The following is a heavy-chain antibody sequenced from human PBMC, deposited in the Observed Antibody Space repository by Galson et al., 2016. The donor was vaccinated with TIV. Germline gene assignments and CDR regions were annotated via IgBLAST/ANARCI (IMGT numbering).Heavy chain of an antibody. CDR2: IYNSGST. Sequence: LSLTCNVSGASVSNDGYYWTWIRQHPGKGLEWIGNIYNSGSTYYNPSLKSRVSISVDRSKSHFSLRLTSVTAADTAVYYCARWADSGSYYEYFHHWGQGTLVIVSS. CDR1: GASVSNDGYY. D-gene: IGHD1-26*01. J-gene: IGHJ1*01. V-gene: IGHV4-31*03. CDR3: ARWADSGSYYEYFHH.